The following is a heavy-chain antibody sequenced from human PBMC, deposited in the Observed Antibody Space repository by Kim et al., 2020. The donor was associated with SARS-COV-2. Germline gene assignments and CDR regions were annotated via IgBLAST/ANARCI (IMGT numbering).Heavy chain of an antibody. CDR2: ISSSSSYT. Sequence: GGSLRLSCAASGFTFSDYYMSWIRQAPGKGLEWVSYISSSSSYTNYADSVKGRFTISRDNAKNSLYLQMNSLRAEDTAVYYCASTSDYDSSGYCFDYWGQGTLVTVSS. J-gene: IGHJ4*02. CDR3: ASTSDYDSSGYCFDY. V-gene: IGHV3-11*03. D-gene: IGHD3-22*01. CDR1: GFTFSDYY.